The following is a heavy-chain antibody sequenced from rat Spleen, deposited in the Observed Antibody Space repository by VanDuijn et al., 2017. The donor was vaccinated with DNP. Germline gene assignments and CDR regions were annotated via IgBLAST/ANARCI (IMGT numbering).Heavy chain of an antibody. CDR2: ISYDGNGN. CDR3: PRLGERLFDY. D-gene: IGHD5-1*01. Sequence: EVQLMESGGGLVQPGRSLKLSCVASGFTFSDYYMAWVRQAPTKGLEWVAYISYDGNGNYNGDSVTGRFTISRDNAKSTLYLQMESLRSDDTATYYCPRLGERLFDYWGQGTLVTVSS. CDR1: GFTFSDYY. V-gene: IGHV5-7*01. J-gene: IGHJ3*01.